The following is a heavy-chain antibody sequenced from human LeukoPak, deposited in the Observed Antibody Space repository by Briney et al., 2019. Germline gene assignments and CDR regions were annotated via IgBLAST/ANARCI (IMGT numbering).Heavy chain of an antibody. J-gene: IGHJ6*02. CDR2: IYTSGST. Sequence: KPSETLSLTCTVSGGSISSGSYYWSWIRQPAGKGLEWIGRIYTSGSTNYNPSLKSRVTISVDTSKNQFSLKLSSVTAADTAAYYCASIGLYGSGTEDVWGQGTTVTVSS. CDR1: GGSISSGSYY. V-gene: IGHV4-61*02. CDR3: ASIGLYGSGTEDV. D-gene: IGHD3-10*01.